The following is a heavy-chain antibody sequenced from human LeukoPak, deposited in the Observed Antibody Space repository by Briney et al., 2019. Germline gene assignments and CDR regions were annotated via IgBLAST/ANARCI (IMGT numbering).Heavy chain of an antibody. CDR1: GFTFSNAW. D-gene: IGHD2-15*01. J-gene: IGHJ4*02. CDR3: TTEPLGYCSGGSCYPDY. CDR2: IKSKTDGGTT. V-gene: IGHV3-15*01. Sequence: GGSLRLSCAASGFTFSNAWMSWVRQAPGKGLEWVGRIKSKTDGGTTDYAAPVKGRFTISRDDSKNTLYLQMNSLKTEDTAVYYCTTEPLGYCSGGSCYPDYWGQGTLVTVSS.